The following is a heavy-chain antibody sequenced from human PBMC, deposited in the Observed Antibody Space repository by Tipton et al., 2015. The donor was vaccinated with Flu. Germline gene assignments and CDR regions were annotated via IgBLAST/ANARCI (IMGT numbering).Heavy chain of an antibody. J-gene: IGHJ5*02. D-gene: IGHD3-10*01. V-gene: IGHV4-38-2*02. Sequence: TLSLTCTISGDSISSDYYWGWIRQPPGKGLEWIGNIHYSGSPHYNPSLKSRVTISVDTSKNQFSLKLSSVTAADTAVYYCARGRIIMVRGVIDYFDPWGQGTLVTVSS. CDR3: ARGRIIMVRGVIDYFDP. CDR2: IHYSGSP. CDR1: GDSISSDYY.